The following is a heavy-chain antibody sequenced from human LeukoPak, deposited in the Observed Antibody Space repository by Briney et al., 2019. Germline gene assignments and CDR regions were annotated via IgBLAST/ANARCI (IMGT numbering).Heavy chain of an antibody. CDR2: ISSSGTSI. CDR1: GFTLSSNW. Sequence: GGSLRLSCAASGFTLSSNWMSWVRQAPGKGLEWVSYISSSGTSIYYADSVKGRFTISRDNAKNSLYLQMNSLRAEDTAVYYCARVLGIVGGWGQGTLVTVSS. J-gene: IGHJ4*02. CDR3: ARVLGIVGG. D-gene: IGHD1-26*01. V-gene: IGHV3-48*03.